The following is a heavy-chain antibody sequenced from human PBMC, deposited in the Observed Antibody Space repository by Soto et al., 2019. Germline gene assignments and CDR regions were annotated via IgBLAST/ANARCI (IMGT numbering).Heavy chain of an antibody. CDR3: AKGAEFYYGSGSYFLDY. CDR1: GFTFSSYG. V-gene: IGHV3-30*18. CDR2: VSYDGSTI. D-gene: IGHD3-10*01. J-gene: IGHJ4*02. Sequence: QVQLVESGGGVVQPGRSLRLSCVASGFTFSSYGMHWVRQAPGKGLEWVAIVSYDGSTIYYADSVKGRFTISRDNSKKTVYLQMKSLRAEDTAVYFCAKGAEFYYGSGSYFLDYWGQGTLVTVSS.